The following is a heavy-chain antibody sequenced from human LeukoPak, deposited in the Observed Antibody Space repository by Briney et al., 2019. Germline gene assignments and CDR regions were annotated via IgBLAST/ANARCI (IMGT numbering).Heavy chain of an antibody. V-gene: IGHV4-59*01. D-gene: IGHD4-17*01. Sequence: SETLSLTCTVSGGSISSYYWSWIRQPPGKGLEWIGYIYYSGSTNYNPSLKSRVTISVDTSKNQFSLKLSSATAADTAVYYCASGGDYGDPGSFDPWGQGTLVTVSS. CDR1: GGSISSYY. CDR2: IYYSGST. CDR3: ASGGDYGDPGSFDP. J-gene: IGHJ5*02.